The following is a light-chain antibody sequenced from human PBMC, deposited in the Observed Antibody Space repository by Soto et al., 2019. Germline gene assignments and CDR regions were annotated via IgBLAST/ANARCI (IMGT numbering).Light chain of an antibody. CDR2: AAS. V-gene: IGKV3-20*01. Sequence: ETVLTQSPGTLALSPGERVTLSCRASQSVTYRYLAWYQQKPGQAPRLLIYAASTRATGIPDRFSGSGSGTDFTFTISRLEPGDFAVYYCQQYGSSPWTFXQGTKLDIK. CDR1: QSVTYRY. CDR3: QQYGSSPWT. J-gene: IGKJ1*01.